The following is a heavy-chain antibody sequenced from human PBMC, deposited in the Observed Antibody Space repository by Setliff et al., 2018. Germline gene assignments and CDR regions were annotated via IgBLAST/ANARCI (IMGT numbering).Heavy chain of an antibody. J-gene: IGHJ3*02. D-gene: IGHD2-2*01. CDR1: GGSLSNYY. CDR3: ARGRMRGSCSGPSCTYDPFDI. V-gene: IGHV4-59*10. CDR2: IYTSGST. Sequence: SETLSLTCTVYGGSLSNYYWSWIRQPPGKGLEWIGRIYTSGSTNYNPSLKSRVTISVDTSKNQFSLILRSVTAADTAVYYCARGRMRGSCSGPSCTYDPFDIWGQGTPVTVSS.